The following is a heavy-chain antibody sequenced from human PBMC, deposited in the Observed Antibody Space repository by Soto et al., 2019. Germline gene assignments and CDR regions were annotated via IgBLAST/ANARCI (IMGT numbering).Heavy chain of an antibody. J-gene: IGHJ4*02. CDR3: AKDVDPVVQCANLDY. CDR2: ISYDGGNK. V-gene: IGHV3-30*18. CDR1: GFTFSSYG. Sequence: QVQLVASGGGVVQPGRSLRLSCAASGFTFSSYGMHWVRQAPGKGLEWVEVISYDGGNKYYADSVKGRFTISRDNSKNTPYLQMNNLSAADTAVYYCAKDVDPVVQCANLDYWGQGTLVTVAA. D-gene: IGHD2-15*01.